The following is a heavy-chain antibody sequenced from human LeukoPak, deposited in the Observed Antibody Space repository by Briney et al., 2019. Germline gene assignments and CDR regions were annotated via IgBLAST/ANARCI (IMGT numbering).Heavy chain of an antibody. CDR3: ATYSGAHHKTFDY. CDR2: IKEDESEK. J-gene: IGHJ4*02. CDR1: GFTVSSDS. V-gene: IGHV3-7*03. Sequence: GGSLRLSCTVSGFTVSSDSMSWVRQAPGKGLEWVANIKEDESEKDYVDSVKGRFTISRDNAKNSLYLQMSSLRAEDTAMYYCATYSGAHHKTFDYWGQGTLVTVSS. D-gene: IGHD1-26*01.